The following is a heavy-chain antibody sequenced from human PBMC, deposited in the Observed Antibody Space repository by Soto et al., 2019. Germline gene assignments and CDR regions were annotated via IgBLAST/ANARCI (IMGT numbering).Heavy chain of an antibody. D-gene: IGHD6-19*01. CDR2: ISGNGGST. V-gene: IGHV3-23*01. J-gene: IGHJ4*02. Sequence: GGSLRLSCAASGFTFRSFAMSWVRQAPGQGLEWVSAISGNGGSTYYADSVKGRFTISRDNSKNTVFLQMNSLRAEDTALYYCAKDLPYSSGWYSPFDYWGQGTQVTVSS. CDR3: AKDLPYSSGWYSPFDY. CDR1: GFTFRSFA.